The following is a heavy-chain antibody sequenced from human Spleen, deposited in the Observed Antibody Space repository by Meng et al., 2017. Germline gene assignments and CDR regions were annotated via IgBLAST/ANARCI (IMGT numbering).Heavy chain of an antibody. Sequence: GESLKISCAVSGVSFTDSDIHWVRQASGKGLEWVGRIRSKPKSYAAAYAASVRGRFTISRDDSENTAYLQMNSLKTEDTAVYYCAKTAAYYYDSSGYAIDYWGQGTLVTVSS. V-gene: IGHV3-73*01. D-gene: IGHD3-22*01. CDR3: AKTAAYYYDSSGYAIDY. J-gene: IGHJ4*02. CDR1: GVSFTDSD. CDR2: IRSKPKSYAA.